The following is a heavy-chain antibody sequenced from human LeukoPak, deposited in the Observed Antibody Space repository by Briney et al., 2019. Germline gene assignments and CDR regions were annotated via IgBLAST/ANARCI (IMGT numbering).Heavy chain of an antibody. CDR2: INPNSGGR. CDR1: GYTCTGYY. D-gene: IGHD2-15*01. Sequence: GASVKVSSKASGYTCTGYYMHWVRQAPGQGLEWMGWINPNSGGRNYAQKFQGRVTMTRDTSISTAYMELSRLRSDDTAVYYCARGDRTDIVVVVAARYWGQGTLVTVSS. V-gene: IGHV1-2*02. CDR3: ARGDRTDIVVVVAARY. J-gene: IGHJ4*02.